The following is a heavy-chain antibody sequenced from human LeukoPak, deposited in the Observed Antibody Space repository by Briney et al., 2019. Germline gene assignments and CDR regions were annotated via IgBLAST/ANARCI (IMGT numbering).Heavy chain of an antibody. Sequence: HPGGSLRLSCAASGFTFSSYAMHWVRQAPGKGLEWVAVISYDGSNKYYADSVKGRFTISRDNSKNTLYLQMNSLRAEDTAVYYCARELVLAGPFDYWGQGTLVTVSS. D-gene: IGHD6-19*01. V-gene: IGHV3-30*04. CDR3: ARELVLAGPFDY. CDR2: ISYDGSNK. CDR1: GFTFSSYA. J-gene: IGHJ4*02.